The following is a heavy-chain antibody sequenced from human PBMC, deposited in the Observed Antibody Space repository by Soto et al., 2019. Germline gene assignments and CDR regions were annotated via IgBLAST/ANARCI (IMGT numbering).Heavy chain of an antibody. J-gene: IGHJ4*02. CDR2: ISYDGNNI. CDR3: ARDEAARYYFDS. D-gene: IGHD6-6*01. CDR1: GFAFRSCA. Sequence: PGGSLRLSCAASGFAFRSCAMHWVRQAPGKGLEWVALISYDGNNIFYADSVKGRFTISRDNSRNTLYLQLNSLRAEDTAVYYCARDEAARYYFDSWGQGTLVTVSS. V-gene: IGHV3-30-3*01.